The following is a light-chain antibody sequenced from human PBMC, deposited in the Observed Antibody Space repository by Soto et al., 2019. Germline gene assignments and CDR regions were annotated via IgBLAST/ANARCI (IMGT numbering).Light chain of an antibody. CDR3: SSYVGGKNPHVV. V-gene: IGLV2-8*01. Sequence: QSALTQPPAASGSPGQSVTISCTGTSNDVGGYHYVSWYQQYPGKVPKLIISEVTKRPSGVPDRFSGSKSGNTASLTVSGLQAEDEAEYYCSSYVGGKNPHVVFGGGTKLTVL. CDR2: EVT. J-gene: IGLJ2*01. CDR1: SNDVGGYHY.